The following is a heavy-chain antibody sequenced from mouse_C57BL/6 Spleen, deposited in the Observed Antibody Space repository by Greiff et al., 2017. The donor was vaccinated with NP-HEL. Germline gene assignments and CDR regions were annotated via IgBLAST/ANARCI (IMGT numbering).Heavy chain of an antibody. CDR2: IHPSDSDT. V-gene: IGHV1-74*01. Sequence: VKLQQPGAELVKPGASVKVSCKASGYTFTSYWMHWVKQRPGQGLEWIGRIHPSDSDTNYNQKFKGKATLTVDKSSSTAYMQLSSLTSEDSAVYYCAPVYDGYDSYFDVWGTGTTVTVSS. D-gene: IGHD2-2*01. CDR3: APVYDGYDSYFDV. J-gene: IGHJ1*03. CDR1: GYTFTSYW.